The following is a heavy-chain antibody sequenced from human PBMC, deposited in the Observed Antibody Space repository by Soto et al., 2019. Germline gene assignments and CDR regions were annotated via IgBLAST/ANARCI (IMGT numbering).Heavy chain of an antibody. CDR3: ARIPHYSDSYYMDY. V-gene: IGHV2-70*01. CDR2: INWDNNE. CDR1: GFSLSTLGTC. Sequence: SGPTLVNPTQTLTLTCTFSGFSLSTLGTCVTWIRQPPGKALEWLALINWDNNEYYTTSLKTRLTISRDTSKNQVVLTMTNVDPVDTATYYCARIPHYSDSYYMDYWGQGTLVTVSP. J-gene: IGHJ4*02. D-gene: IGHD2-21*01.